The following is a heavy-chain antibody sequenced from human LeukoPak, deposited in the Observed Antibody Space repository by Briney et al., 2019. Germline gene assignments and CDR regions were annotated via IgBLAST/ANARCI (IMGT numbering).Heavy chain of an antibody. CDR2: ISSSGSTI. Sequence: GSLRLSCAASGFTFSDYHMSWIRQAPGKGLEWVSYISSSGSTIYYADSVKGRFTISRDNAKNSLYLQMNSLRAEDTAVYYCASPYGSGSYLRYYYYGMDVWGQGTTVTVSS. J-gene: IGHJ6*02. D-gene: IGHD3-10*01. CDR1: GFTFSDYH. CDR3: ASPYGSGSYLRYYYYGMDV. V-gene: IGHV3-11*01.